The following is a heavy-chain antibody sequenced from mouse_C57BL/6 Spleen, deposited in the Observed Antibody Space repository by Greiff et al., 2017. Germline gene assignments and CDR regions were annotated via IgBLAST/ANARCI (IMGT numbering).Heavy chain of an antibody. CDR2: IYPGSGST. J-gene: IGHJ3*01. CDR3: ALLYDYDPFAC. Sequence: QVQLQQPGAEFVKPGASVKMSCTASGYTFTSYWITWVKQRPGQGLEWIGAIYPGSGSTNYNEKFKSKATLTVDTSTSTAYMQLSSLTSEDSAVYCCALLYDYDPFACWGQGTLVTVS. V-gene: IGHV1-55*01. CDR1: GYTFTSYW. D-gene: IGHD2-4*01.